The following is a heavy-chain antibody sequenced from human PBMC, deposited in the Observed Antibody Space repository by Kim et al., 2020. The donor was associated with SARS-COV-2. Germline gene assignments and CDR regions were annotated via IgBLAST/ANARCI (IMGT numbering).Heavy chain of an antibody. Sequence: SETLSLTCAASGGSISSSNWWSWVRQPPGKGLEWIGEIYHSGSTNYNPSLKSRVTISVDKSKNQFSLKLSSVTAADTAVYYCARAYSSGWDGGYYYGMDVWGQGTTVTVSS. CDR3: ARAYSSGWDGGYYYGMDV. CDR1: GGSISSSNW. CDR2: IYHSGST. J-gene: IGHJ6*02. V-gene: IGHV4-4*02. D-gene: IGHD6-19*01.